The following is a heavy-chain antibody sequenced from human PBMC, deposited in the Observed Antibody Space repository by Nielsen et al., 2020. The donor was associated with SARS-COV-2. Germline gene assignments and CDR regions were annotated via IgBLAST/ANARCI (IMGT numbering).Heavy chain of an antibody. CDR1: GFTFSSYS. CDR3: ARELYIVVVPAAMGNYYGMDV. D-gene: IGHD2-2*01. V-gene: IGHV3-21*01. Sequence: GGSLRLSCAASGFTFSSYSMNWVRQAPGKGLEWVSSISSSSSYIYYADSVKGRFTISRDNAKNSLYLQMNSLRAEDTAVYYCARELYIVVVPAAMGNYYGMDVWGQGTTVTVSS. CDR2: ISSSSSYI. J-gene: IGHJ6*02.